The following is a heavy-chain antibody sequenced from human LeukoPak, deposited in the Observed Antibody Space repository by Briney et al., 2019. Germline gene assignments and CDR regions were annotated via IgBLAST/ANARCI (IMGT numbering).Heavy chain of an antibody. V-gene: IGHV4-61*02. CDR3: ARDRDAFDI. CDR2: IYTSGST. J-gene: IGHJ3*02. CDR1: GGSISSGSYY. Sequence: SQTLSLTCTVSGGSISSGSYYWSWIRQPAGKGLEGIVRIYTSGSTNYNPSLKSRVTISVYTSKNHFSLKLSSVTAADTAVYYCARDRDAFDIWGQGTMVTVSS.